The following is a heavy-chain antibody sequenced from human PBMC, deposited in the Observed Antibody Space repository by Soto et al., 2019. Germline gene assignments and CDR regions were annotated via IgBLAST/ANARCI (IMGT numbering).Heavy chain of an antibody. CDR1: RFTFSSYA. CDR3: AKVNFFDTPGTFDV. CDR2: IAGSGGMT. D-gene: IGHD2-15*01. J-gene: IGHJ3*01. V-gene: IGHV3-23*01. Sequence: GGSLRLSCAASRFTFSSYAMTWVRLASGRGLEWVATIAGSGGMTYYTNSVRGRFTISRDNSKNTVSLQMSRLRAEDTAMYFCAKVNFFDTPGTFDVWGQGTQVTVSS.